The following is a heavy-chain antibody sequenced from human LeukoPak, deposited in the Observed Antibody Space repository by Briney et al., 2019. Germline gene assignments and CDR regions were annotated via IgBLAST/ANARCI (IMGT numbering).Heavy chain of an antibody. J-gene: IGHJ6*03. CDR3: AREGSGYDPDYYYYMDV. V-gene: IGHV3-48*03. CDR2: ISSSGSTI. Sequence: GGSLRLSCAASGFTFSSYEMNWVRQAPGKGLEWVSYISSSGSTIYYADSVKGRFTISRDNAKNSLYLQMNSLRAEDTAVYYCAREGSGYDPDYYYYMDVWGKGTTVTISS. D-gene: IGHD5-12*01. CDR1: GFTFSSYE.